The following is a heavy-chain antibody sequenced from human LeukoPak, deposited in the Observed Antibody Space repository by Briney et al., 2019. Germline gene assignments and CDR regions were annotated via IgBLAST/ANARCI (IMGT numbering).Heavy chain of an antibody. V-gene: IGHV3-9*01. CDR1: GFTFDDYA. J-gene: IGHJ5*02. Sequence: GGSLRLSCAASGFTFDDYAMHWVRQVPGKGLEWVSGISWNNTTSNIGYADSVKGRFTISRDNAKNSLYLQMNSLRAEDTALYYCAKDADGSGSYHLFDPWGQGTLVTVSS. D-gene: IGHD3-10*01. CDR3: AKDADGSGSYHLFDP. CDR2: ISWNNTTSNI.